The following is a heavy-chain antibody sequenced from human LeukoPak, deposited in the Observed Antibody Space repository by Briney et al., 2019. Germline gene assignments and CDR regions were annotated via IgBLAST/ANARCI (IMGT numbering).Heavy chain of an antibody. V-gene: IGHV1-3*01. CDR1: GYTFTSYA. CDR2: INAGNGNT. J-gene: IGHJ4*02. CDR3: ARSRAPTYSGYDY. D-gene: IGHD5-12*01. Sequence: ASVKVSCKASGYTFTSYAMHWVRQAPGQRLEWMGWINAGNGNTKYSQKFQGRVTITRDTSASTAYMELSSLRSEDTAVYYCARSRAPTYSGYDYWGQGTLVTVSP.